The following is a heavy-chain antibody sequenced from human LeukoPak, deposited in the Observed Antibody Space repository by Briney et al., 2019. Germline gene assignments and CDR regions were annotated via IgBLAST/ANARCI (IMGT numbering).Heavy chain of an antibody. V-gene: IGHV3-21*01. D-gene: IGHD3-9*01. J-gene: IGHJ4*02. CDR2: ISSSSRYI. CDR1: GFTFSSYR. CDR3: ARAVSGYYYY. Sequence: GGSLRLSCAASGFTFSSYRMNWVRQAPGKGLEGVSSISSSSRYIDYADSVRGRFTISRDNAKNSLYLQMNSLRAEDTAVYYCARAVSGYYYYWGQGTLVTVSS.